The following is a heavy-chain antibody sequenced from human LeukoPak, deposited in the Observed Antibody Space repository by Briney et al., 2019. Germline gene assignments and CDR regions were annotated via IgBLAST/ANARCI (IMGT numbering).Heavy chain of an antibody. CDR1: GGSISSGGYY. CDR3: ARGRIGWIQLYYWFDP. Sequence: SETLSLTCTVSGGSISSGGYYWSWIRQHPGKGLEWIGYIYYSGSTYYNPSLKSRVTISVDTSKNQFSLKLSSVTAADTAVYYCARGRIGWIQLYYWFDPWGQGTLVTVSS. J-gene: IGHJ5*02. V-gene: IGHV4-31*03. CDR2: IYYSGST. D-gene: IGHD5-18*01.